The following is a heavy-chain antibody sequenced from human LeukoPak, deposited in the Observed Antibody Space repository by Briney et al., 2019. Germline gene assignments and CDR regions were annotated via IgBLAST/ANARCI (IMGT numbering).Heavy chain of an antibody. V-gene: IGHV3-23*01. D-gene: IGHD5-12*01. CDR3: AKTPGYDYYFDY. J-gene: IGHJ4*02. Sequence: PGGSLRLSCAASGFTVSSNYMSWVRQAPGKGLEWVSAISGSGGSTYYADSVKGRFTISRDNSKNTLYLQMNSLRAEDTAVYYCAKTPGYDYYFDYWGQGTLVTVSS. CDR1: GFTVSSNY. CDR2: ISGSGGST.